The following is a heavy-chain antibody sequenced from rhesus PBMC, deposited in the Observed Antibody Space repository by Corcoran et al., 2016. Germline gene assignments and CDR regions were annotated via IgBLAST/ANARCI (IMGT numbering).Heavy chain of an antibody. CDR2: FYPGYSAP. CDR1: GYSFTSSW. CDR3: VKRDSSGWSFFDY. J-gene: IGHJ4*01. Sequence: EVQLVQSGAEVNRPGESLRISCKTSGYSFTSSWISWVRQMPREGLEWMCSFYPGYSAPIYSPSLQGQGTCSADKSISTTDLQWSSLKASETATYYCVKRDSSGWSFFDYWGQGVLVTVSS. V-gene: IGHV5S1*01. D-gene: IGHD6S26*01.